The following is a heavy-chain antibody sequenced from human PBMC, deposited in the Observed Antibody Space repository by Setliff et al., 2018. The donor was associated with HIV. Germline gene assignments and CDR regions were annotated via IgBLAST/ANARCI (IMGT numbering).Heavy chain of an antibody. CDR1: GYTFTGYY. CDR3: ARDKLEETAESLWGPMKNDAFDI. Sequence: ASVKVSCKASGYTFTGYYIHWVRQAPGRGLEWMGWINPTGGDTKYARDFQGRVTMTRDTSINTAYMDLSRLRSDDTAIYYCARDKLEETAESLWGPMKNDAFDIWG. J-gene: IGHJ3*02. D-gene: IGHD2-21*01. V-gene: IGHV1-2*02. CDR2: INPTGGDT.